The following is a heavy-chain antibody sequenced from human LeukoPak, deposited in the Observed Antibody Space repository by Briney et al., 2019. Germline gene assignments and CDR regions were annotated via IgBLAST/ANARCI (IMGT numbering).Heavy chain of an antibody. J-gene: IGHJ5*02. CDR3: ARDDCSSISCYHNWFDP. D-gene: IGHD2-2*01. V-gene: IGHV3-7*01. Sequence: QPGGSLRLSCAASGFISSSYWMSWVRQAPGKGLEWVANIKQDGSEKYYVDSVKGRFTISRDNAKNSLYLQMNSLRAEDTAVYYCARDDCSSISCYHNWFDPWGQGTLVTVSS. CDR2: IKQDGSEK. CDR1: GFISSSYW.